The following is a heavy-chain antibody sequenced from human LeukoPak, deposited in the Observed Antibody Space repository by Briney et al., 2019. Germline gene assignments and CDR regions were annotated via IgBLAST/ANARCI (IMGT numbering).Heavy chain of an antibody. Sequence: ASVKVSCKASGGTFSSYAISWLRQAPGQGREWRGGIIPIFGTANYAQKFQGRVTITADESTSTAYMELSSLRSEDTAVYYCARVGDYGDYRQGSWSAPWGQGTLVPVSS. CDR3: ARVGDYGDYRQGSWSAP. CDR1: GGTFSSYA. J-gene: IGHJ5*02. D-gene: IGHD4-17*01. CDR2: IIPIFGTA. V-gene: IGHV1-69*13.